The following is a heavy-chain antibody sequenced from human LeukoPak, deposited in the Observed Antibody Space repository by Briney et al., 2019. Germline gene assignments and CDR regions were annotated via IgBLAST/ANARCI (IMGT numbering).Heavy chain of an antibody. Sequence: SETLSLTCTVSGGSISSYYWSWIRQPPGKGLEWIGYIYTSGSTNYNPSLKSRVTISVDTSKNQFSLKLSSVTAADTAVYYCARLDIVVVTACFDYWGQGTLVTVSS. J-gene: IGHJ4*02. CDR1: GGSISSYY. CDR2: IYTSGST. D-gene: IGHD2-21*02. V-gene: IGHV4-4*09. CDR3: ARLDIVVVTACFDY.